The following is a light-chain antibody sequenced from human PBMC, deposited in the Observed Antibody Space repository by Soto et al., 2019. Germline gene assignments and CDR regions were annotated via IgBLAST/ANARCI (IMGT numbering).Light chain of an antibody. Sequence: DIVMTQSPLSLPVTPGEPAAISCRSSQSLLYSNGYNYLDWYLQKPGQSPQLLIYLGSNRASGVPDRVSGSGSGTDFTLNISRVEAEDVGVYYCMQALQTPRTFGQGTKLEIK. V-gene: IGKV2-28*01. CDR1: QSLLYSNGYNY. CDR3: MQALQTPRT. CDR2: LGS. J-gene: IGKJ2*01.